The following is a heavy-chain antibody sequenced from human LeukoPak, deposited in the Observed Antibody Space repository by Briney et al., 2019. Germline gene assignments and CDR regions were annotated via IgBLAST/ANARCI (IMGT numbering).Heavy chain of an antibody. CDR1: GGSISSSSYY. Sequence: PSETLSLTCTVSGGSISSSSYYWGWIRQPPGKGLEWIGYIYYSGSTNYNPSLKSRVTISRDNAKNSLYLQMNSLRAEDTAVYYCARPGEKRWLQSTYYFDYWGQGTLVTVSS. D-gene: IGHD5-12*01. J-gene: IGHJ4*02. V-gene: IGHV4-61*05. CDR2: IYYSGST. CDR3: ARPGEKRWLQSTYYFDY.